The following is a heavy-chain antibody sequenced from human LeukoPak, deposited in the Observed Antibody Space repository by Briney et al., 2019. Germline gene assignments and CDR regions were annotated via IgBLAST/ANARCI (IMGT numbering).Heavy chain of an antibody. CDR1: GGSISSSNW. V-gene: IGHV4-4*02. D-gene: IGHD4-17*01. CDR3: ARATVTTTNKYYFDY. J-gene: IGHJ4*02. CDR2: IYHTGST. Sequence: PSETLSLTCAVSGGSISSSNWWSWVRQPPGKGLEWIGEIYHTGSTNYNPSLKSRITISLDKSKNQFSLKPSSVAAADTAMYYCARATVTTTNKYYFDYWGQGTLVTVSS.